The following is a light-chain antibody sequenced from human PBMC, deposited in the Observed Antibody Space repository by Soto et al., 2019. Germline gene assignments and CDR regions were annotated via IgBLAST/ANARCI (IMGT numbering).Light chain of an antibody. CDR3: QHRSNWPLT. CDR1: PSVSSY. CDR2: DAS. Sequence: EIVLTQSPATLSLSPGERATLSCRASPSVSSYLAWYQQNPGQAPRLLLYDASNRATGIPARFSGSGSGTDFTLTISSLEPEDFAVYYCQHRSNWPLTFGGGTKVEIK. V-gene: IGKV3-11*01. J-gene: IGKJ4*01.